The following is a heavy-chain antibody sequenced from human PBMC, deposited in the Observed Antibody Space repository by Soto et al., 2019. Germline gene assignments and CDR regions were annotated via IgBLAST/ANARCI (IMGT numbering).Heavy chain of an antibody. CDR1: GGTFSSYA. CDR3: ARDWPPGVLWFGERSGGPYYYYCGMDV. J-gene: IGHJ6*02. D-gene: IGHD3-10*01. CDR2: IIPIFGTA. V-gene: IGHV1-69*06. Sequence: QVQLVQSGAEVKKPGSSVKVSCKASGGTFSSYAISWVRQAPGQGLEGMGGIIPIFGTANYARKFQGRVTITADKSTSTAYMELSSLRSEDTAVYYCARDWPPGVLWFGERSGGPYYYYCGMDVWGQGTTVTVSS.